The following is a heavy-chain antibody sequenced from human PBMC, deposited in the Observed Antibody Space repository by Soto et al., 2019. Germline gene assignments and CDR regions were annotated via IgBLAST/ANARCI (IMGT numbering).Heavy chain of an antibody. Sequence: SETLSLTCTVSGGSISSYYWSWIRQPPGKGLEWIGHIYYSGSTNYNPSLKSRVTISVDTSKNQFSLKLSSVTAADTAVYYCASSTSGLLAYWGQGTLVTVSS. D-gene: IGHD6-19*01. V-gene: IGHV4-59*01. J-gene: IGHJ4*02. CDR3: ASSTSGLLAY. CDR2: IYYSGST. CDR1: GGSISSYY.